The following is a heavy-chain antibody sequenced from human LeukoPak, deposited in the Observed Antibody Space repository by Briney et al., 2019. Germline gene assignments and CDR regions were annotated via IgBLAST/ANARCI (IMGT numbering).Heavy chain of an antibody. D-gene: IGHD3-10*01. CDR1: GYTFTGYY. CDR3: ARDVNYYYGSGSPLDY. J-gene: IGHJ4*02. V-gene: IGHV1-2*02. Sequence: ASVKVSCKASGYTFTGYYMHWVRQAPGQGLEWMGWINPNSGGTNYAQKFQGRVTMTRDASISTAYMELSRLRSDDTAVYYCARDVNYYYGSGSPLDYWGQGTLVTVSS. CDR2: INPNSGGT.